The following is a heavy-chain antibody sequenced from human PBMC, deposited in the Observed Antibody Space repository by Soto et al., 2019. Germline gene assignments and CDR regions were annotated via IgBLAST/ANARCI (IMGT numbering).Heavy chain of an antibody. CDR3: ARDRSFSAIFPHYDAFDI. D-gene: IGHD3-3*01. V-gene: IGHV1-46*03. CDR1: GYTFTSYY. Sequence: QVQLVQSGAEVKKPGASVKVSCKASGYTFTSYYMHWVRQAPGQGLEWMGIINPSGGSTSYAQKCQSRVTMTRDTSTSTVYMELSSLRSEDTAVYYCARDRSFSAIFPHYDAFDIWGQGTMVTVSS. CDR2: INPSGGST. J-gene: IGHJ3*02.